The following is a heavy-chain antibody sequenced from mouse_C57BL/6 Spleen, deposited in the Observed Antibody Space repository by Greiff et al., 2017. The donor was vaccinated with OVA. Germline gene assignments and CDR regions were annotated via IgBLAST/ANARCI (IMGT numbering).Heavy chain of an antibody. Sequence: QVQLQQPGAELVKPGASVKMSCEASGYTFTSYWITWVKQRPGQGLEWIGDIYPGSGSTNYNEKFKSKATLTVDKSSSTAYMQLSSLTSEDSAVYYCARRDDGYYFDYWGQGTTLTVSS. D-gene: IGHD2-3*01. CDR2: IYPGSGST. CDR1: GYTFTSYW. V-gene: IGHV1-55*01. J-gene: IGHJ2*01. CDR3: ARRDDGYYFDY.